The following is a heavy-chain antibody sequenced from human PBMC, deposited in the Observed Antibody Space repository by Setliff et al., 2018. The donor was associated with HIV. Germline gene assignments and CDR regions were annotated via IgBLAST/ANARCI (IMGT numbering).Heavy chain of an antibody. CDR2: ISYDGTYK. CDR3: AKDWGSRLSYSFYYMDV. D-gene: IGHD3-16*01. CDR1: GFTFSDYY. J-gene: IGHJ6*03. V-gene: IGHV3-30*18. Sequence: PGGPLRLSCAGSGSGGSGFTFSDYYMSWVRQAPGKGLEWVALISYDGTYKYYAESVKGRFTISRDNSRNTLYLQMNSLRTEDTAVYYCAKDWGSRLSYSFYYMDVWGKGTTVTVSS.